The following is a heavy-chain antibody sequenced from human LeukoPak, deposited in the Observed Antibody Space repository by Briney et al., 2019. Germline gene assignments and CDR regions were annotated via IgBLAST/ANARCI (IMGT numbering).Heavy chain of an antibody. CDR3: AATLPVRGDVFDY. CDR2: FDPEDGET. J-gene: IGHJ4*02. V-gene: IGHV1-24*01. Sequence: ASVKVSCKVSGYTLTDLSMHWVRQAPGKGLEWMGGFDPEDGETIYAQKFQGRVTMTEDTSTDTAYMELSSLRSEDTAVYYCAATLPVRGDVFDYWGQGTLVTVSS. D-gene: IGHD3-10*01. CDR1: GYTLTDLS.